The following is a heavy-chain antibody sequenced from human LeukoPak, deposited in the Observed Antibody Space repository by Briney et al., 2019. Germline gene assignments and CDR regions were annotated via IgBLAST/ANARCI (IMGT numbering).Heavy chain of an antibody. CDR2: IGSSSSYI. CDR1: GFTFSSYS. V-gene: IGHV3-21*01. Sequence: PGGSLRLSCAASGFTFSSYSMNWVRQAPGKGLEWVSSIGSSSSYIYYADSVKGRFTISRDNAKNSLYLQMNSLRAEDTAVYYCARDLYYDSSGYYYAWGQGTLVTVSS. D-gene: IGHD3-22*01. CDR3: ARDLYYDSSGYYYA. J-gene: IGHJ5*02.